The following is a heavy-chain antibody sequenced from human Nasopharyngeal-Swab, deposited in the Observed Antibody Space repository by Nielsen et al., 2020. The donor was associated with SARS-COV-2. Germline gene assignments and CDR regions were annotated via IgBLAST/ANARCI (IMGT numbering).Heavy chain of an antibody. J-gene: IGHJ5*02. V-gene: IGHV5-51*01. CDR2: IYPGDSDT. Sequence: LRQMPGKCLEWMWIIYPGDSDTRYSPSFQGQVTISADKSISTAYLQWSSLKASDTAMYYCARAFWSGYYMSYNWFDPWGQGTLVTVSS. D-gene: IGHD3-3*01. CDR3: ARAFWSGYYMSYNWFDP.